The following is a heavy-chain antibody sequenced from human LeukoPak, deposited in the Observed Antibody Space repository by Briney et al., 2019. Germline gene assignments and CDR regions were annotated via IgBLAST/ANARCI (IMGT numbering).Heavy chain of an antibody. Sequence: ASVKVSCKASGYTFTSYDINWVRQATGQGLEWMGWISAYNDNTNYAQKLQGRVTMTTDTSTSTAYMELRSLRSDDTAVYYCARDVVRGVISWFDPWGQGTLVTVSS. D-gene: IGHD3-10*01. CDR3: ARDVVRGVISWFDP. CDR1: GYTFTSYD. J-gene: IGHJ5*02. V-gene: IGHV1-18*01. CDR2: ISAYNDNT.